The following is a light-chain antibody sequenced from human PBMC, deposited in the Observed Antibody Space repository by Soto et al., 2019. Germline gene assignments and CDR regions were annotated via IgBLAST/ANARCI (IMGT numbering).Light chain of an antibody. V-gene: IGLV2-14*01. CDR1: SSDVGGYNY. CDR3: NSYTSSSTPVV. CDR2: EVS. J-gene: IGLJ2*01. Sequence: QSVLTQPASVSGSPGQSITISCTGTSSDVGGYNYVSWYQQHPGKAPKLMIYEVSNRPSGVSNRFSGSKSGNTASLTISGLQAEDEADSYCNSYTSSSTPVVFGGGTKLTVL.